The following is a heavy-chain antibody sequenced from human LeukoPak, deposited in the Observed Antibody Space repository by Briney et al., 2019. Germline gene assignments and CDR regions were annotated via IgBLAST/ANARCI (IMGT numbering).Heavy chain of an antibody. V-gene: IGHV4-34*01. CDR1: GGSFSGYY. Sequence: SETLSLTCAVYGGSFSGYYWSWIRQPPGKGLEWIGEINHSGSTNYNPSLKSRVTISVDTSKNQFSLKLSSVTAADTAVYYCARRGVYYYYYMDVWGKGTTVTISS. D-gene: IGHD3-10*01. CDR3: ARRGVYYYYYMDV. CDR2: INHSGST. J-gene: IGHJ6*03.